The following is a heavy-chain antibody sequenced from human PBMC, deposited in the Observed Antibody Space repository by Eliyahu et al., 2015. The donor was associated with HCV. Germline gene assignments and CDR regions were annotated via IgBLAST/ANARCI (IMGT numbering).Heavy chain of an antibody. V-gene: IGHV4-4*07. Sequence: QVQLQESGPGLVKPSETLSLICSVPGGSLSNYYWNWIRQPAGKGLEWIGRFYSTGSTNYNSSLKSXIXMSLDXSKNQFSLKVTXVTPADXAVYYCARDRCSGGSCYGVYYYYGVDVWGKGTTVTVSS. D-gene: IGHD2-15*01. CDR1: GGSLSNYY. CDR2: FYSTGST. J-gene: IGHJ6*04. CDR3: ARDRCSGGSCYGVYYYYGVDV.